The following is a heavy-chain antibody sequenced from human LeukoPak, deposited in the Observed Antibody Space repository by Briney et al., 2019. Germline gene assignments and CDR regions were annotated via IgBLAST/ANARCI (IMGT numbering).Heavy chain of an antibody. CDR3: ASPTKQDTVADQYGGSIRHYYCMDV. J-gene: IGHJ6*02. CDR2: MNPNSGNT. Sequence: GASVKVSCKASGYTFSSYDINWVRQAPGQGLEWMGWMNPNSGNTGSAQKFQGRVTMTRNTSISTAYMELSSLRSEDTAVYYCASPTKQDTVADQYGGSIRHYYCMDVWGQGTTVTVSS. CDR1: GYTFSSYD. D-gene: IGHD5-12*01. V-gene: IGHV1-8*01.